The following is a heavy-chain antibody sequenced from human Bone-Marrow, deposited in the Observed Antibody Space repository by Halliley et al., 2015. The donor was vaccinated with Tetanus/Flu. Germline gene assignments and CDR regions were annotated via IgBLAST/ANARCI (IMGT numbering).Heavy chain of an antibody. Sequence: SLRLSCTASGFNFGDYAMTWVRQAPGKGLEWVGFIRSKAYGGTTEYAASVKGRFTISRDDSKSIAYLQVNSLKIEDTAVCSCTRRGRNDAFDLWGQGTMVTVSS. CDR2: IRSKAYGGTT. V-gene: IGHV3-49*04. J-gene: IGHJ3*01. CDR1: GFNFGDYA. D-gene: IGHD1-1*01. CDR3: TRRGRNDAFDL.